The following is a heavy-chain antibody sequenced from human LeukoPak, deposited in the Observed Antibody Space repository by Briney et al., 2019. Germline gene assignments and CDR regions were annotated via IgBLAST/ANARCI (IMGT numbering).Heavy chain of an antibody. CDR1: GYTFTGYY. J-gene: IGHJ4*02. Sequence: ASVKVSCKASGYTFTGYYMHWVRQAPGQGREWMGWINPNSGATNYAQKFQGRVTITRDTSISTAYMELSRLTSDDTAVYYCAREVVGTSNFDYWGQGTLVTVSS. D-gene: IGHD1-26*01. V-gene: IGHV1-2*02. CDR3: AREVVGTSNFDY. CDR2: INPNSGAT.